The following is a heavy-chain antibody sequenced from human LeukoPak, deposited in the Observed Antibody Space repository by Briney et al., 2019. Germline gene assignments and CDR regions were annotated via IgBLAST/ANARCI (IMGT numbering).Heavy chain of an antibody. J-gene: IGHJ5*02. CDR2: IYYSGST. CDR3: ARAGGFTMVRGAVNNWFDP. V-gene: IGHV4-59*01. CDR1: GGSISSYY. Sequence: SETLSLTCTVSGGSISSYYWSWIRQPPGKGLEWIGYIYYSGSTNYNPSLKSRVTISVDTSKNQFSLKVRSVTAADTAVYYCARAGGFTMVRGAVNNWFDPWGQGTLVTVSS. D-gene: IGHD3-10*01.